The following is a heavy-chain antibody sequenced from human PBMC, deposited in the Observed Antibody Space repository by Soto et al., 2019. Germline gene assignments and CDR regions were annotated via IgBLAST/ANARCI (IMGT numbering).Heavy chain of an antibody. V-gene: IGHV4-34*01. CDR3: ARGPLGYCSGGSCYRLDH. Sequence: XETLSPTFAVYGWSFSAYYWTWIRQPPGKGLEWIGEINHSGSTNYNPSLKSRVTISVDTSKNQFSLKLSSVTAADTAVYYGARGPLGYCSGGSCYRLDHWGQGTLVTVSS. CDR2: INHSGST. J-gene: IGHJ5*02. CDR1: GWSFSAYY. D-gene: IGHD2-15*01.